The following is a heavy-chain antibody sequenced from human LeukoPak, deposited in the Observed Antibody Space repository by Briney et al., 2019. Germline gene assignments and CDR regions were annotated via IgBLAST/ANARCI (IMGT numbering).Heavy chain of an antibody. V-gene: IGHV2-70*04. CDR3: TRTPRGYTYDY. CDR1: GFSLSTTGMR. CDR2: IDWDNNK. Sequence: SGPTLVNPTQTLTLTCTFSGFSLSTTGMRVSWIRQPPGKALEWLARIDWDNNKFYSASLKTRLTISKDTSRNQVVLTITNMDPVDTATYYCTRTPRGYTYDYWGQGTLVTVSS. J-gene: IGHJ4*02. D-gene: IGHD5-18*01.